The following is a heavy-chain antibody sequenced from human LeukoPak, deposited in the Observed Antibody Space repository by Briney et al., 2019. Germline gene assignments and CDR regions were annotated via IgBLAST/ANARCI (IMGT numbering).Heavy chain of an antibody. CDR3: ANIVVVPAQEDY. J-gene: IGHJ4*02. Sequence: GGSLRLSCAASGFTFSSYGMSWVRQAPGKGLEWVSAISGSGGSTYYADSAKGRFTISRDNSKNTLYLQMNSLRAEDTAVYYCANIVVVPAQEDYWGQGTLVTVSS. CDR2: ISGSGGST. V-gene: IGHV3-23*01. CDR1: GFTFSSYG. D-gene: IGHD2-2*01.